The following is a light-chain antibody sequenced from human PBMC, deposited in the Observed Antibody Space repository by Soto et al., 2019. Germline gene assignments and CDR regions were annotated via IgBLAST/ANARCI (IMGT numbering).Light chain of an antibody. V-gene: IGLV2-8*01. CDR2: EVT. J-gene: IGLJ1*01. CDR3: SSYAGRTLYV. Sequence: QSVLTQPPSASGSPGQSVTISCTGTSGDIGGYDYVSWYQQHPGKAPKLMIYEVTKRPLGVPDRFSGSKSGNTASLTVSGLQAEDEADYYCSSYAGRTLYVFGTGTKVTVL. CDR1: SGDIGGYDY.